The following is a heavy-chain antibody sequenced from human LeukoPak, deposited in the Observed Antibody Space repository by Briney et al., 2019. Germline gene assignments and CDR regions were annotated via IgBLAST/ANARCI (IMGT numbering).Heavy chain of an antibody. D-gene: IGHD3-22*01. CDR1: GDSISSGGHY. CDR3: ARGAFNYYDTIGYSNDAFDI. CDR2: ISYSGST. J-gene: IGHJ3*02. V-gene: IGHV4-31*03. Sequence: PSETLSLTCPVSGDSISSGGHYWSWIRQRPGKGLEWIAYISYSGSTYYNPSLKSRIIISVDTSKNRFSLKLSSVTAADTAVYFCARGAFNYYDTIGYSNDAFDIWGQGTMVTVSS.